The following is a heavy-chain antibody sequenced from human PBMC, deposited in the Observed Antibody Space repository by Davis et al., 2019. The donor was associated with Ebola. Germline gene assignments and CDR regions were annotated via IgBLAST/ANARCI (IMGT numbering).Heavy chain of an antibody. CDR2: INPNSGGT. J-gene: IGHJ6*03. V-gene: IGHV1-2*06. D-gene: IGHD3-16*01. CDR3: ARREFGYYYNMDV. CDR1: GYTFTGYY. Sequence: ASVKVSCKASGYTFTGYYMHWVRQAPGQGLEWMGRINPNSGGTNYAQKFQGRVTMTRDKSISTAYLQWSSLKASDTAMYYCARREFGYYYNMDVWGQGTTVTVSS.